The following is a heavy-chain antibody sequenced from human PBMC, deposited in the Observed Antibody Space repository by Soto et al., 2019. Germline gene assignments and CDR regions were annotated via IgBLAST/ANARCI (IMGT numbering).Heavy chain of an antibody. D-gene: IGHD3-10*01. J-gene: IGHJ4*02. V-gene: IGHV1-69*06. CDR1: GNTLSTYA. CDR2: IIPIFDSV. Sequence: QVQLVQSGAEVKQPGSSVKVSCEASGNTLSTYAISWVRQAPGQGLEWMGGIIPIFDSVDYAQKFQGRVTITADKSTSTAYMELSSLTSEDTAVYYCARDPFGANYYGSGSYFDYWGQGTLVTVSS. CDR3: ARDPFGANYYGSGSYFDY.